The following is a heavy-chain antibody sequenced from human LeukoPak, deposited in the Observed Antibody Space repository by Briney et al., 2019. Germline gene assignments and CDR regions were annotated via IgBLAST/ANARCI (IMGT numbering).Heavy chain of an antibody. Sequence: ASVKVSCKASGYTFTIDGISWVRQAPGQGLEWMGWISTNNGATNYAPNLQGSITVTTDKSTTTVYMELRSLRSDDTALYYCVRDVRLGNFDYWGQGTVVTVSS. CDR3: VRDVRLGNFDY. CDR2: ISTNNGAT. CDR1: GYTFTIDG. D-gene: IGHD3-10*02. J-gene: IGHJ4*02. V-gene: IGHV1-18*01.